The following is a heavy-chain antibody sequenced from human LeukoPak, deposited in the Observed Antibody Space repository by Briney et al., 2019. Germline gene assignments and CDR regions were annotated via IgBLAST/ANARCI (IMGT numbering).Heavy chain of an antibody. Sequence: PGGSLRLSCAASGFTVSANFMHWVRQAPGKGLEWVSVIYSGGFTYYADSVKGRFSISRDNSKNTLDLQMSSLRAEDTAIYYCAREVGLDGSGVDWGQGTLVTVSS. CDR3: AREVGLDGSGVD. CDR1: GFTVSANF. V-gene: IGHV3-53*01. D-gene: IGHD3-10*01. J-gene: IGHJ4*02. CDR2: IYSGGFT.